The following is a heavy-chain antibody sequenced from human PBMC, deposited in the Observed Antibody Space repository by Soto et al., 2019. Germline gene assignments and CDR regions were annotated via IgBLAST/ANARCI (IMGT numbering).Heavy chain of an antibody. CDR1: GGSISSYY. Sequence: SETLSLTCTVSGGSISSYYWSWIRQPPGKGLEWIGYIYYSGSTNYNPSLKSRVTISVDTSKNQFSLKLSSVTAADTAVYYCASSTVTAGPMWAFDIWGQGTMVTVSS. V-gene: IGHV4-59*01. J-gene: IGHJ3*02. CDR2: IYYSGST. CDR3: ASSTVTAGPMWAFDI. D-gene: IGHD4-17*01.